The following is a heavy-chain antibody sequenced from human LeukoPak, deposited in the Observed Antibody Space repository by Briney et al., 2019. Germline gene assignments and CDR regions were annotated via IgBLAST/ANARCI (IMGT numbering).Heavy chain of an antibody. V-gene: IGHV4-59*01. Sequence: SETLSLTCTVSGGSLSSYYWSWIRQPPGKGLEWIGYIYYSGSAKYNPSLKSRVTISVDTSKNQFSLKLSSVTAGDTAVYYCAKGGSRHYYDYWGQGTLVTVSS. CDR2: IYYSGSA. CDR1: GGSLSSYY. CDR3: AKGGSRHYYDY. D-gene: IGHD6-25*01. J-gene: IGHJ4*02.